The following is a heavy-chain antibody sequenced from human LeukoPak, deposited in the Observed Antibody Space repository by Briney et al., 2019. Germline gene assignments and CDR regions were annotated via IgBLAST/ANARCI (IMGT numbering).Heavy chain of an antibody. D-gene: IGHD3-22*01. Sequence: PGGSLRLSCAASEFSVSSNYRNWVRQAPGKGLEWVSVMYSGGTTYYADSVKGRFTLSRDKSENTLYLQMNSLRAQDAGVYYCALGRNYYDTSGYYSGQALDIWGQGTMVTVSS. CDR1: EFSVSSNY. J-gene: IGHJ3*02. CDR3: ALGRNYYDTSGYYSGQALDI. CDR2: MYSGGTT. V-gene: IGHV3-53*01.